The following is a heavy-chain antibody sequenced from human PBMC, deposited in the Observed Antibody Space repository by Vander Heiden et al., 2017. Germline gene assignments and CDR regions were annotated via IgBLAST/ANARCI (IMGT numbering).Heavy chain of an antibody. D-gene: IGHD6-19*01. CDR1: GFTFSSYG. Sequence: GRSLRLSCAASGFTFSSYGMHWVRQAPGKGLEWVAVISYDGSNKYYADSVKGRFTISRDNSKTTLYLQMNSLRAEDTAVYYCAFSAHSSGWYYFDYWGQGTLVTVSS. CDR3: AFSAHSSGWYYFDY. CDR2: ISYDGSNK. V-gene: IGHV3-30*03. J-gene: IGHJ4*02.